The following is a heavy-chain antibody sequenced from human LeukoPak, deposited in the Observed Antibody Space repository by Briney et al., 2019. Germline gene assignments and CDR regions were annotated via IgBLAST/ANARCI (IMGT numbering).Heavy chain of an antibody. V-gene: IGHV4-34*01. Sequence: SETLSLTCDVSGGSFSGYYYSWIRQPPGKGLEWIGEVSHSGTTNYNSSLKSRVSMSVGASSTQFSLIMTSVTAADTAVYYCATSGWNGGGGFDPWGQGTLVTVSS. D-gene: IGHD3-16*01. CDR1: GGSFSGYY. CDR3: ATSGWNGGGGFDP. CDR2: VSHSGTT. J-gene: IGHJ5*02.